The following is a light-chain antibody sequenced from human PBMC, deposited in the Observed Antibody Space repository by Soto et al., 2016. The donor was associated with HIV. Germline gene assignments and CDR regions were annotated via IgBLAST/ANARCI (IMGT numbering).Light chain of an antibody. Sequence: DIQMTQSPSTLSASVGDRVTITCRASQTLSRFLAWYQQKPGKAPKLLIYKVSTLQSGVPSRFSGSGSGTEFTLTISSLQPDDFATYYCQQYNNYSPPYTFGQGTKLQIK. CDR1: QTLSRF. V-gene: IGKV1-5*03. J-gene: IGKJ2*01. CDR3: QQYNNYSPPYT. CDR2: KVS.